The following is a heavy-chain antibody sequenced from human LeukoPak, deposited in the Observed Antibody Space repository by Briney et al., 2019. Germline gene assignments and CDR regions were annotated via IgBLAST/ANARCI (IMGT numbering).Heavy chain of an antibody. D-gene: IGHD1-26*01. J-gene: IGHJ5*02. Sequence: PSETLSLTCAVYGGSFSGYYWSWIRQPPGKGLEWIGEINHSGSTNYNPSLKSRVTISVDTSKNQFSLKLSSVTAADTAVYYCARGRRGARVFNWFDPWGQGTLVTVSS. CDR2: INHSGST. CDR3: ARGRRGARVFNWFDP. CDR1: GGSFSGYY. V-gene: IGHV4-34*01.